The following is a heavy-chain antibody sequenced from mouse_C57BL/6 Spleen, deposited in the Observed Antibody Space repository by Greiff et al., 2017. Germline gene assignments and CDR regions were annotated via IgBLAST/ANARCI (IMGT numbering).Heavy chain of an antibody. CDR1: GYTFTSYW. D-gene: IGHD1-1*01. J-gene: IGHJ3*01. V-gene: IGHV1-52*01. CDR2: IDPSDSET. Sequence: QVQLQQSGAELVRPGSSVKLSCKASGYTFTSYWMHWVKQRPIQGLEWIGNIDPSDSETHYNQKFKDKATLTVDKSSSTAYMQLSSLTSEDSAVYYCASYYGSSYGWFAYWGQGTLVTVSA. CDR3: ASYYGSSYGWFAY.